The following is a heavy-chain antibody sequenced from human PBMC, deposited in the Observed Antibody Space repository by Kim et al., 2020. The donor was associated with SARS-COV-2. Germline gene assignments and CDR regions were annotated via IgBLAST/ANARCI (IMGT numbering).Heavy chain of an antibody. CDR3: AKDSRATRYY. J-gene: IGHJ4*02. V-gene: IGHV3-23*01. CDR2: ST. Sequence: STYYADSVESRFAISKDNSKNTLYLQMNSLRAEDTAVYYCAKDSRATRYYWGQGTLVTVSS. D-gene: IGHD5-12*01.